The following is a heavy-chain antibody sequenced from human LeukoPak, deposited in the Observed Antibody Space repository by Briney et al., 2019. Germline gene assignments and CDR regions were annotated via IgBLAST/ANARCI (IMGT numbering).Heavy chain of an antibody. CDR3: ARGDSGSFSQFDC. CDR2: VYYSGST. J-gene: IGHJ4*02. V-gene: IGHV4-61*01. D-gene: IGHD1-26*01. CDR1: GGSVNSGSYY. Sequence: NPSETLSLTCTVSGGSVNSGSYYWSWIRQPPGKGLEWIGYVYYSGSTNYNPSLKSRVTISVDTSKNQFSLKLTSVTAADTAVYYCARGDSGSFSQFDCWGQGTLVTVSS.